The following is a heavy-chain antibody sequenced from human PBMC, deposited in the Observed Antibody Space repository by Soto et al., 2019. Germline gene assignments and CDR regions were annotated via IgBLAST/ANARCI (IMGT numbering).Heavy chain of an antibody. CDR3: AREVDPIDY. Sequence: GGSLRLSCAASGFTFDDYGMSWVRQAPGKGLEWVAYINRNSSSTGYADSVKGRFTISRDNAKSSPYLQMISLKAEDTAVFYCAREVDPIDYWGQGTLVTVSS. J-gene: IGHJ4*02. V-gene: IGHV3-20*04. CDR2: INRNSSST. CDR1: GFTFDDYG. D-gene: IGHD3-9*01.